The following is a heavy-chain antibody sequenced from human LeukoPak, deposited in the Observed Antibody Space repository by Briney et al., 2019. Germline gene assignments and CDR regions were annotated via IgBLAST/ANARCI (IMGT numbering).Heavy chain of an antibody. CDR1: GYSFNSHH. D-gene: IGHD5-12*01. CDR2: INTNTGNP. V-gene: IGHV7-4-1*02. CDR3: ARGSSGYDYDY. Sequence: ASVKVSCKTSGYSFNSHHVHWVRQAPGQGLEWMGWINTNTGNPTYAQGFTGRFVFSLDTSVSTAYLQISSLKAEDTAVYYCARGSSGYDYDYWGQGTLVTVSS. J-gene: IGHJ4*02.